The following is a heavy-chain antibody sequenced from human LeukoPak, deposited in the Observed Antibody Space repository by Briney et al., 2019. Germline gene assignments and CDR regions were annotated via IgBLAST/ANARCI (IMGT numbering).Heavy chain of an antibody. Sequence: GGSLRLSCAASGFTFSSYAMSWVRQAPGKGLEWVSGISVSGAGTYYADSVKGRFTISRDNSKTTLYLQMNSLRAEDTAVYYCAKGRSAAVTSALNYWGQGTLVTVSS. V-gene: IGHV3-23*01. CDR2: ISVSGAGT. CDR3: AKGRSAAVTSALNY. D-gene: IGHD4-23*01. CDR1: GFTFSSYA. J-gene: IGHJ4*02.